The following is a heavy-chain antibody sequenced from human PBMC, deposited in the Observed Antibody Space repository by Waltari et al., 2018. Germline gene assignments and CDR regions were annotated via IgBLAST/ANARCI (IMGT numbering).Heavy chain of an antibody. Sequence: EVQLLESGGGLVQPGGSLRLSCTASGLPFHSYPVCWCRQAPGKGVEWVSAISGSGGSTYYADSVKGRFTISRDNSKNTLYLQMNRLRAEDTAVYYCAKFEMGATIAPFDYWGQGTLVTVSS. V-gene: IGHV3-23*01. D-gene: IGHD1-26*01. CDR1: GLPFHSYP. J-gene: IGHJ4*02. CDR3: AKFEMGATIAPFDY. CDR2: ISGSGGST.